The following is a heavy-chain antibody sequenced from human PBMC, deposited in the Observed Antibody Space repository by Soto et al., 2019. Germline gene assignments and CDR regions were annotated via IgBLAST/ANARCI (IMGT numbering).Heavy chain of an antibody. J-gene: IGHJ4*02. V-gene: IGHV3-74*01. CDR2: VNGDGSTR. CDR3: VRGGSSDWFGLLDS. Sequence: EVQLVESGGGLVQPGGSLRLSCAASDFTFRNYWMHWVRQAPGKGLVCVSHVNGDGSTRTYADSVKGRFTISRDNIKNTLYLQMASLRVDETAVYYCVRGGSSDWFGLLDSWGQGTLVTVSS. CDR1: DFTFRNYW. D-gene: IGHD3-9*01.